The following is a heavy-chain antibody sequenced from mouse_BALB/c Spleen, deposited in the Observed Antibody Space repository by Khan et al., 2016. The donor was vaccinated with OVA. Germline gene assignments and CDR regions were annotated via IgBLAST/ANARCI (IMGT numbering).Heavy chain of an antibody. V-gene: IGHV9-3-1*01. Sequence: QIQLVQSGPELKKPGETVKISCKASGYTFTNYGMNWVKQAPGKGLKWMGWINTYTGEPTYADDFKGRFAFSLETSASTAYLPINNLKKEDTATYFCARMKPYWYFDVWGAGTTVTVSS. J-gene: IGHJ1*01. CDR2: INTYTGEP. CDR3: ARMKPYWYFDV. CDR1: GYTFTNYG.